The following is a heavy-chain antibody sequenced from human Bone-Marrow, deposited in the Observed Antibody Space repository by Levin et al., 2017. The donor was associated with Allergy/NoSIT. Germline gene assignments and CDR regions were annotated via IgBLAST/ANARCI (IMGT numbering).Heavy chain of an antibody. J-gene: IGHJ4*02. CDR2: ISSGGSST. CDR3: AKDLPTTTGYWVSFDY. D-gene: IGHD3-9*01. Sequence: GESLKISCTASGFTFSNYAMIWVRRAPGRGLEWVSAISSGGSSTYYTDSVKGRFTISRDNSKNTLYMQMNSLRAEDTAVYYCAKDLPTTTGYWVSFDYWGQGTLVTVSS. CDR1: GFTFSNYA. V-gene: IGHV3-23*01.